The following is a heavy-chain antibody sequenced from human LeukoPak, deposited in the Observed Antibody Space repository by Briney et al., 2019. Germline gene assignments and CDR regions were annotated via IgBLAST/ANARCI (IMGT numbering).Heavy chain of an antibody. Sequence: GGSLRLSCAASGFTFSSYAMHWVRQAPGKGLEWVAVISYDGSNKYYADSVKGRFTISRDNSKNTLYLQMNSLRAEDTAVYYCAREPPLLQAWGQGTLVTASS. CDR1: GFTFSSYA. CDR3: AREPPLLQA. CDR2: ISYDGSNK. D-gene: IGHD1-26*01. J-gene: IGHJ4*02. V-gene: IGHV3-30-3*01.